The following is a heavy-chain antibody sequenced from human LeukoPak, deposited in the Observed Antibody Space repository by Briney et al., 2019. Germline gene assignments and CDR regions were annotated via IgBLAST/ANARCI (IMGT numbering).Heavy chain of an antibody. J-gene: IGHJ4*02. V-gene: IGHV4-4*07. Sequence: SETLSLTCTVSGGSISSYYWSWNRQPAGKGLEWIGRIYTSGSTNYNPSLKSRVTISVDKSKNQFSLKLSSVTAADTAVYYCAREAYYDSSGYYQRVFDYWGQGTLVTVSS. CDR1: GGSISSYY. CDR2: IYTSGST. D-gene: IGHD3-22*01. CDR3: AREAYYDSSGYYQRVFDY.